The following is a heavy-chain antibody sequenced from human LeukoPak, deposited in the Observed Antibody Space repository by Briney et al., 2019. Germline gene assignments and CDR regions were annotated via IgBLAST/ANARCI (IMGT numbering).Heavy chain of an antibody. V-gene: IGHV3-20*04. CDR1: GFSFDDYG. Sequence: GGSLRLSCAASGFSFDDYGLTWVRQAPGKGLGWVSGINWNGDSTDYADSVKGRFTISRDNAKNSLYLRMNSLRAGDTALYYCARDLRVVITGSFDSWGQGTLVTVSS. CDR3: ARDLRVVITGSFDS. J-gene: IGHJ4*02. D-gene: IGHD3-22*01. CDR2: INWNGDST.